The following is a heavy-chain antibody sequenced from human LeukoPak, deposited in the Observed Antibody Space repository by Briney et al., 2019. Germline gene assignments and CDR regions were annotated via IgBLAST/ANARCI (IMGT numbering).Heavy chain of an antibody. Sequence: GGTLRLSCAASGFTFSDYWMNWVRQAPGKGLEWVATIKEDGSEKYYVDSVKGRFSISRDNAKNSLYLQMNSLRAEDTAVYSCARVMAHYGSGSYAPWGQGTLVTVSS. CDR2: IKEDGSEK. CDR3: ARVMAHYGSGSYAP. CDR1: GFTFSDYW. D-gene: IGHD3-10*01. J-gene: IGHJ4*02. V-gene: IGHV3-7*05.